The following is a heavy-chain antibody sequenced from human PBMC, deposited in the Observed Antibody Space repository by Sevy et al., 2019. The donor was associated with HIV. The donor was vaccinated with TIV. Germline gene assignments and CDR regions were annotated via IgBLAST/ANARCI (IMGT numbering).Heavy chain of an antibody. CDR3: ARMGGLTDYGMDV. CDR2: MFYTGST. Sequence: SETLSLTCTVSGGSGTSDSYYWTWIRQPPGKGLECLGYMFYTGSTNYNPSLMSRVTISVDTSKNQFSLKLSSVTAADTAVYYCARMGGLTDYGMDVWGQGTTVTVSS. J-gene: IGHJ6*02. CDR1: GGSGTSDSYY. D-gene: IGHD1-26*01. V-gene: IGHV4-61*01.